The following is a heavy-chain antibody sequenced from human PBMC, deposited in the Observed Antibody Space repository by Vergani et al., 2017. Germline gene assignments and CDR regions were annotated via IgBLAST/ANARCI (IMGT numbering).Heavy chain of an antibody. Sequence: QVQLQQWGPGLVKPSQTLSLTCTVSGASITSGSFYWSWIRQPAGKGLEWIGRIHASGTKNYNPSLRSRVTLSVDTSKNQLSLKMISMTAADTAVYYYVRDSWRSDLRGVYWFDTWGQGTLVSVSS. CDR2: IHASGTK. CDR3: VRDSWRSDLRGVYWFDT. D-gene: IGHD3-10*01. J-gene: IGHJ5*02. V-gene: IGHV4-61*02. CDR1: GASITSGSFY.